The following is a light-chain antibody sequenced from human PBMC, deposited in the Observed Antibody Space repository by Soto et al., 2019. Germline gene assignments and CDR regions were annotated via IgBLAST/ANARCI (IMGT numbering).Light chain of an antibody. J-gene: IGLJ1*01. CDR2: EVS. Sequence: QSVLTQPASVSGSPGQSITISCTGTSSDVGGHNYVSWYQQHPGKAPKLMIYEVSNRPSGVSNRFSGSKSGNTASLTISGLLAEDEADYYCSSYTSSSTRVFGTGTKVTVL. V-gene: IGLV2-14*01. CDR1: SSDVGGHNY. CDR3: SSYTSSSTRV.